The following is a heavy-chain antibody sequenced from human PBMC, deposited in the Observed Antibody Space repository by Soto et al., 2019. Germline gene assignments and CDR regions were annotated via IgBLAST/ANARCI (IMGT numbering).Heavy chain of an antibody. CDR3: VRRNVSATGIDRFDP. J-gene: IGHJ5*02. CDR2: INVANGDT. CDR1: GYTFTSYG. V-gene: IGHV1-3*01. Sequence: ASVKDSCKASGYTFTSYGIHWVRQAPGQRLEWMGWINVANGDTKYSPKFQGRVTITRDTSASTAYMELSSLGSEDTAVYYCVRRNVSATGIDRFDPWGQATLVTVSS. D-gene: IGHD6-13*01.